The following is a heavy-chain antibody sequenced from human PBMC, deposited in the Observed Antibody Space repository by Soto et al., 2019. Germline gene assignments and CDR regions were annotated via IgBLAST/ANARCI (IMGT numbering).Heavy chain of an antibody. CDR2: IYHSGST. CDR3: AIPYSSSSGLGWFDP. D-gene: IGHD6-6*01. J-gene: IGHJ5*02. CDR1: GGSISSSNW. V-gene: IGHV4-4*02. Sequence: SETLSLTCAVSGGSISSSNWWSWVRQPPGKGLEWIGEIYHSGSTNYNPSLKSRVTISVDKSKNQFSLKLSSVTAADTAVYYCAIPYSSSSGLGWFDPWGQGTLVTVSS.